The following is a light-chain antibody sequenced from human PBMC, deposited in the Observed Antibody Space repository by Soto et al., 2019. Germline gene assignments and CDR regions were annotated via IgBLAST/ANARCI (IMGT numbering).Light chain of an antibody. CDR3: SSYTSSSTQV. J-gene: IGLJ1*01. V-gene: IGLV2-14*01. Sequence: QSALTQPSSVSGSPGQSITISCTGTSGDVGGYNYVSWYQQYPGKAPKLMIYHVSNRPSGVSNRFSGSKSGNTASLTISGLQAEDEADYYCSSYTSSSTQVFGTGTKVTVL. CDR1: SGDVGGYNY. CDR2: HVS.